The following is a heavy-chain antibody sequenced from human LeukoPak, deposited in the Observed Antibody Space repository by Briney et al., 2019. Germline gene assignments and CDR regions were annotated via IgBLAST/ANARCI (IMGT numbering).Heavy chain of an antibody. CDR3: AKSSSGSYYNMIDY. CDR1: GFTFSSYA. V-gene: IGHV3-23*01. J-gene: IGHJ4*02. Sequence: GGSLRLSCAASGFTFSSYAMSLVRQAPGKGREWVSAISGSGGSTYYADSVKGRFTISRDNSKNTLYLQMNSLRAEDTAVYYCAKSSSGSYYNMIDYWGQGTLVTVSS. D-gene: IGHD3-10*01. CDR2: ISGSGGST.